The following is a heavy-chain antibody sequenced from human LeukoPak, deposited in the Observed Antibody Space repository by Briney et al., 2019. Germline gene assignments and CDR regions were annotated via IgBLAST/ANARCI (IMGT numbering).Heavy chain of an antibody. CDR3: ARDMGITMVRGVIITYRPWSP. J-gene: IGHJ5*02. Sequence: ASVKVSCKASGYTFTSYYMHWVRQAPGQGLEWMGIINPSGGSTSYAQKFQGRVTMTRDTSTSTVYMELSSLRSEDTAVYYCARDMGITMVRGVIITYRPWSPWGQGILVTVSS. D-gene: IGHD3-10*01. V-gene: IGHV1-46*01. CDR2: INPSGGST. CDR1: GYTFTSYY.